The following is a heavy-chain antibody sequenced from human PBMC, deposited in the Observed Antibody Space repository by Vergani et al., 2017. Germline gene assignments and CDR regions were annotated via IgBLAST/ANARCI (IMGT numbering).Heavy chain of an antibody. J-gene: IGHJ5*02. Sequence: VQLVQSGAEVRKPGASVTVSCTASGYIFKNYYIHWLRQAPGQAFEWMGILNPTTGHTTSAQRFMGRVDMTRDPSTDTSTRTVQMTLSSLRSEDTAVYYCARSIGYCAGATCRAYYFDHWGQGTPVTVSS. CDR3: ARSIGYCAGATCRAYYFDH. CDR2: LNPTTGHT. D-gene: IGHD2-21*01. CDR1: GYIFKNYY. V-gene: IGHV1-46*02.